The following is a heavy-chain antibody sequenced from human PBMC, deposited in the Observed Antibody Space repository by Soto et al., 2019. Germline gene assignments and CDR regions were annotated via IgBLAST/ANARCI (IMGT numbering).Heavy chain of an antibody. CDR3: ARGGLLWFGELYPGGAFDI. Sequence: GASVKVSCKASGYTFTSYGISWVRQAPGQGLEWMGWISAYNGNTNYAQKLQGRVTMTTDTSTSTAYMELRSPRSDDTAVYYCARGGLLWFGELYPGGAFDIWGQGTMVTVSS. CDR2: ISAYNGNT. CDR1: GYTFTSYG. V-gene: IGHV1-18*01. D-gene: IGHD3-10*01. J-gene: IGHJ3*02.